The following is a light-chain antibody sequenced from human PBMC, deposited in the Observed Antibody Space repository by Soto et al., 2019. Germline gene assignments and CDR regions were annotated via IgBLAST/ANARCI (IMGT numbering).Light chain of an antibody. CDR1: QSISNNH. CDR3: EYYGTSIT. V-gene: IGKV3-20*01. J-gene: IGKJ4*01. Sequence: EIVLTQSPGTLSLPPGERVTLSCRASQSISNNHLAWYQQKPGQAPRLLIHGTSNRATGIPDRFSGSGSGTDFTLTFSRLEPEDFAVYYCEYYGTSITFGGGTKVEIK. CDR2: GTS.